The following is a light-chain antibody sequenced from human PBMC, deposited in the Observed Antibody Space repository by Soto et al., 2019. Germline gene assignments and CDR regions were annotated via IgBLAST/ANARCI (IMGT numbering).Light chain of an antibody. CDR3: CSYAGSNNLL. V-gene: IGLV2-8*01. CDR1: SSYVGGYNY. J-gene: IGLJ3*02. CDR2: EVI. Sequence: QSALTQPPSASGSPGQSVTISCTGTSSYVGGYNYVSWYQQHPGKAPKLMIFEVIKRPSGVPDRFSGSKSGNTASLTVSGLQTEDEADYYCCSYAGSNNLLFGGGTKVTVL.